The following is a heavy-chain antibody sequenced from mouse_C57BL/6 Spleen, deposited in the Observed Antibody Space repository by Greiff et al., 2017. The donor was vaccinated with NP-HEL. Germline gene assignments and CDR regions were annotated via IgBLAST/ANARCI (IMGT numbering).Heavy chain of an antibody. J-gene: IGHJ2*01. CDR1: GYAFTNYL. CDR2: INPGSGGT. D-gene: IGHD4-1*01. Sequence: VQLVESGAELVRPGTSVKVSCKASGYAFTNYLIEWVKQRPGQGLEWIGVINPGSGGTNYNEKFKGKATLTADKSSSTAYMQLSSLTSEDSAVYFCARDWDWFDYWGQGTTLTVSS. CDR3: ARDWDWFDY. V-gene: IGHV1-54*01.